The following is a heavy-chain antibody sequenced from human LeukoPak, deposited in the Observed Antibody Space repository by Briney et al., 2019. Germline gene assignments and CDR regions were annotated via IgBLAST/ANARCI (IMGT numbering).Heavy chain of an antibody. Sequence: SETLSLXCAVYGGPYSAYYWTWIRQPPGKGLESIGEIHYSGSTNYNPSLKSRVTMSLDTSKNQFSLKLNSVTAADTAVYYCARQPDYYDSSGHSQAFDIWGQGTMVTVSS. J-gene: IGHJ3*02. D-gene: IGHD3-22*01. CDR1: GGPYSAYY. V-gene: IGHV4-34*01. CDR2: IHYSGST. CDR3: ARQPDYYDSSGHSQAFDI.